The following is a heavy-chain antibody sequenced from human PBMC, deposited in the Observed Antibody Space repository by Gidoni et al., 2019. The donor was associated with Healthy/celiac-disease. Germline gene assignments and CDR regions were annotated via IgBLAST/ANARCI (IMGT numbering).Heavy chain of an antibody. CDR2: ISSSSSTI. CDR1: GFPFSSYS. J-gene: IGHJ6*03. V-gene: IGHV3-48*01. CDR3: ARDKGFYYYYYMDV. Sequence: EVQLVESGGGLVQPGGSLRLSCAASGFPFSSYSMNWVRQAPGKGLEWVSYISSSSSTIYYADSVKGRFTISRDNAKNSLYLQMNSLRAEDTAVYYCARDKGFYYYYYMDVWGKGTTVTVSS.